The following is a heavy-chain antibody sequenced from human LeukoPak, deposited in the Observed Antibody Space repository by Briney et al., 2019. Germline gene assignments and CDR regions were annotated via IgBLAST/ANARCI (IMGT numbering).Heavy chain of an antibody. D-gene: IGHD5-18*01. J-gene: IGHJ4*02. CDR2: IYHSGST. Sequence: PSETLSLTCTVSGYSISSGYYWGWIRQPPGKGLEWIGSIYHSGSTYYNPSLKSRVTISVDTSKNQFSLKLSSVTAADTAVYYCARDRGYSYGYCFDYWGQGTLVTVSS. CDR1: GYSISSGYY. V-gene: IGHV4-38-2*02. CDR3: ARDRGYSYGYCFDY.